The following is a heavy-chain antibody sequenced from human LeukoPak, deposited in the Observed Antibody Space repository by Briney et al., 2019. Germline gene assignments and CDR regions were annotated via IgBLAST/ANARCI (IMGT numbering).Heavy chain of an antibody. J-gene: IGHJ3*02. CDR2: LSHSGSS. CDR3: ARARYANAWYAFDI. Sequence: SETLSLTGTVPGGSVSGYDWSWIRGPPWRGLEGIADLSHSGSSGSNPSLTSRVTTLVDTSKNQLSLHLTSVTAADTAVYYCARARYANAWYAFDIWGHGQMVTVSS. CDR1: GGSVSGYD. V-gene: IGHV4-59*02. D-gene: IGHD2-2*01.